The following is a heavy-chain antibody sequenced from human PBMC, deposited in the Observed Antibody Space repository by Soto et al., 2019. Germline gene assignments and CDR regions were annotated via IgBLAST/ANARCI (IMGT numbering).Heavy chain of an antibody. CDR3: ARGRLYCSGDSCYSYYYYYMDV. CDR2: INHSGRT. Sequence: SETLSLTCAVYGGSFSGYYWSWIRQPPGKGLEWIGEINHSGRTNYNPSLKSRVTISVDTSKNQFSLKLRSVTAADTVVYYCARGRLYCSGDSCYSYYYYYMDVWGTGTTVTVSS. D-gene: IGHD2-15*01. J-gene: IGHJ6*03. V-gene: IGHV4-34*01. CDR1: GGSFSGYY.